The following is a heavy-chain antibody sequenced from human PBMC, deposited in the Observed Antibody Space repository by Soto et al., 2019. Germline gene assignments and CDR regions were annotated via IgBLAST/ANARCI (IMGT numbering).Heavy chain of an antibody. CDR3: ARQRTTVVTQAYFDH. D-gene: IGHD2-21*02. Sequence: SETLSLTCIVSGESISSSSYYWGWIRQPPGKGLEWIGSIYYSGRTYYNPSFKSRVTISIDTSKNQFSLKLSSVTATDTAVYYCARQRTTVVTQAYFDHWGQGALVTISS. CDR2: IYYSGRT. V-gene: IGHV4-39*01. CDR1: GESISSSSYY. J-gene: IGHJ4*02.